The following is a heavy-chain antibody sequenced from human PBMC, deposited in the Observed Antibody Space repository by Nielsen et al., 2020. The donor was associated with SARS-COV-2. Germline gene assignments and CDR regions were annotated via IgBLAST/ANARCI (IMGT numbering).Heavy chain of an antibody. V-gene: IGHV3-9*01. D-gene: IGHD6-13*01. Sequence: GESLKISCAASGFTFDDYAMHWVRQAPGKGLEWVSGISWNSGSIGYADSVKGRFTISRDNAKNSLYLQMNSLRAEDTALYYCATQQLAYGMDVWGQGTTVTVSS. CDR2: ISWNSGSI. CDR3: ATQQLAYGMDV. J-gene: IGHJ6*02. CDR1: GFTFDDYA.